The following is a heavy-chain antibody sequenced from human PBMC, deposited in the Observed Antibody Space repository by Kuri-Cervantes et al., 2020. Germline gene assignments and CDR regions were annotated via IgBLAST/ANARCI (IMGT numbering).Heavy chain of an antibody. J-gene: IGHJ6*02. V-gene: IGHV3-30-3*01. CDR2: ISYDGSNK. CDR3: AKDWGYSGSYGVISYYYGMDV. D-gene: IGHD1-26*01. CDR1: GFTFSSYA. Sequence: GESLKISCAASGFTFSSYAMSWVRQAPGKGLEWVAVISYDGSNKYYADSVKGRFTISRDNSKNTLYLQMNSLRAEDTAVYYCAKDWGYSGSYGVISYYYGMDVWGQGTTVTVSS.